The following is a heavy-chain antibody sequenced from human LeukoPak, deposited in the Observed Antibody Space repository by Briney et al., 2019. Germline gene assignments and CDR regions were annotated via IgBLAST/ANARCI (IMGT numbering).Heavy chain of an antibody. Sequence: PSETLSLTCTVSGGSISSSSYYWGWIRQPPGKGLEWIGSIYYSGSTYYNPSLKSRVTISVDTSKNQFSLKLSSVTAADTAVYYCARDYGPAEYYFDYWGQGTLVTVSS. D-gene: IGHD2-2*01. J-gene: IGHJ4*02. CDR3: ARDYGPAEYYFDY. CDR1: GGSISSSSYY. CDR2: IYYSGST. V-gene: IGHV4-39*02.